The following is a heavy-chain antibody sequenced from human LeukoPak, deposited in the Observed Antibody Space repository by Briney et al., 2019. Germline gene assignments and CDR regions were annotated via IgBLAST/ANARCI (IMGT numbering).Heavy chain of an antibody. Sequence: SETLSLTCTVSGGSISGYYWGWIRQPPGKGLEWIGSIYHSGSTYYNPSLKSRVTISVDTSKNQFSLKLSSVTAADTAVYYCARHLGYSSGWYVDYFDYWGQGTLVTVSS. CDR1: GGSISGYY. J-gene: IGHJ4*02. CDR3: ARHLGYSSGWYVDYFDY. CDR2: IYHSGST. V-gene: IGHV4-38-2*02. D-gene: IGHD6-19*01.